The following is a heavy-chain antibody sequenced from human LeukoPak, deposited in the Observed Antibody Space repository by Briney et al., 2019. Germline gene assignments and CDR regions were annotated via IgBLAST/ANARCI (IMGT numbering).Heavy chain of an antibody. CDR2: KSYDGSNK. Sequence: GRSLRLSCAASGFTFSSYAMHWVRQAPGKGLEWVAVKSYDGSNKYYADSVKGRFTISRGNSKNTLYLQMNSLRAEDTAVYYCARGGEVVYDYRGQGTLVTVSS. J-gene: IGHJ4*02. V-gene: IGHV3-30-3*01. CDR3: ARGGEVVYDY. CDR1: GFTFSSYA. D-gene: IGHD5/OR15-5a*01.